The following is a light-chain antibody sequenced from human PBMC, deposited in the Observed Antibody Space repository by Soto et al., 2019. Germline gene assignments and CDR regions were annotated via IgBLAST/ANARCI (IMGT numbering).Light chain of an antibody. CDR1: QSVSSN. CDR2: GAS. Sequence: EILMTQSPSTLSVSPGERATLSCRASQSVSSNLAWYQQKPGQAPRLLIYGASTTAPGIPARFTGSGSGTESTLTISSLLSEDFEVYYCQQYNNWPQTFGQGNKVDIK. V-gene: IGKV3-15*01. CDR3: QQYNNWPQT. J-gene: IGKJ1*01.